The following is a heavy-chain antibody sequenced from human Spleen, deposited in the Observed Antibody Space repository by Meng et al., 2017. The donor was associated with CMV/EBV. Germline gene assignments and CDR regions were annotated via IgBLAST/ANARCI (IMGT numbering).Heavy chain of an antibody. J-gene: IGHJ6*02. CDR2: IKQDGSEK. CDR3: ARDSGEPRGISPYYGMDD. V-gene: IGHV3-7*01. D-gene: IGHD3-10*01. Sequence: GGSLRLSCAASGFTFSSYWMSWVRQAPGKGLEWVANIKQDGSEKYYVDSVKGRFTISRDNAKNSLYLQMNSLRAEDTAVYYCARDSGEPRGISPYYGMDDWGQGTTVTVSS. CDR1: GFTFSSYW.